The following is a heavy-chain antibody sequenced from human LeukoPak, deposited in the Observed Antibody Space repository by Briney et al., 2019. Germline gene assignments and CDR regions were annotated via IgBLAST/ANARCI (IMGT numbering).Heavy chain of an antibody. CDR3: AKQQYCSTTTCPPVG. CDR1: GFTFSSYG. J-gene: IGHJ4*02. V-gene: IGHV3-30*18. Sequence: GGSLRLSCAASGFTFSSYGMHWVRQAPGKGLEWVTVISYDGSNKYYADSVKGRFTISRDNSKNTLYLQMNSLRAEDTAVYYCAKQQYCSTTTCPPVGWGQGTLVTVSS. CDR2: ISYDGSNK. D-gene: IGHD2-2*01.